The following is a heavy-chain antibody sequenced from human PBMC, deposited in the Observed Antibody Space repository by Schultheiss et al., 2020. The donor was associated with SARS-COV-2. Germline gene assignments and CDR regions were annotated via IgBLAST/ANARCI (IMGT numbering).Heavy chain of an antibody. D-gene: IGHD6-13*01. J-gene: IGHJ6*02. CDR1: GFTFGDYA. CDR2: IYSCGST. V-gene: IGHV3-NL1*01. CDR3: ARDLRLSSSWYERDYYYYGMDV. Sequence: GGSLRLSCTASGFTFGDYAMHWVRQAPGKGLEWVAVIYSCGSTYYADSVKGRFTISRDNSKNTLYLQMNSLRAEDTAVYYCARDLRLSSSWYERDYYYYGMDVWGQGTTVTVSS.